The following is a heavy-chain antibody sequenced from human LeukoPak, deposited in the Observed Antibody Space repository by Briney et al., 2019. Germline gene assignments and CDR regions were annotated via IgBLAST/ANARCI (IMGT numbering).Heavy chain of an antibody. CDR2: ISAYNGNT. J-gene: IGHJ4*02. V-gene: IGHV1-18*01. Sequence: ASVKVSCKASGYTFTSYGMSWVRQAPGQGLEWMGWISAYNGNTNYAQKLQGRVTMTTDTSTSTAYMELRSLRSDDTAVYYCARDEYASSWYYFDYWGQGTLVTVSP. D-gene: IGHD6-13*01. CDR3: ARDEYASSWYYFDY. CDR1: GYTFTSYG.